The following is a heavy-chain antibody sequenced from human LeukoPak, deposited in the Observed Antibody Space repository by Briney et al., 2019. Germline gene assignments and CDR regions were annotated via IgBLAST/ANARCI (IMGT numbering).Heavy chain of an antibody. CDR1: GGSISSYY. V-gene: IGHV4-59*01. J-gene: IGHJ4*02. D-gene: IGHD1-1*01. Sequence: SETLSLTCTVSGGSISSYYWSWIRQPPGKGLEWIGYIYNSGSAIYNPSLNSRVTTAADTSKNQFSLKLSSVTAADTAVYYCARGTGDVPDYWGQGTLVTVSS. CDR2: IYNSGSA. CDR3: ARGTGDVPDY.